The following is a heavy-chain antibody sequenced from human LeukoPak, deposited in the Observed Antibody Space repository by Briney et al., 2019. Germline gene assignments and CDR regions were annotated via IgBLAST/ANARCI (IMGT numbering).Heavy chain of an antibody. D-gene: IGHD3-16*01. J-gene: IGHJ6*03. CDR1: GFTFDDYP. CDR2: ISWNSGNI. V-gene: IGHV3-9*01. CDR3: ARDGGTSYYYSYMDV. Sequence: PGRALRLSCAASGFTFDDYPMHWLRQAPAKDLEGVSGISWNSGNIDYADSVKGRFTISRDKAKNSLYLQMNSLRAEDTALYYCARDGGTSYYYSYMDVWGKGTTVTVSS.